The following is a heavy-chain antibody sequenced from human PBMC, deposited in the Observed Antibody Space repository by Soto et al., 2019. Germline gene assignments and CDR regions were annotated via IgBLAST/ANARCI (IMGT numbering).Heavy chain of an antibody. V-gene: IGHV3-33*01. CDR1: EFTFSSYG. CDR3: ARDQSAVAGTLNY. Sequence: PGRSMRLSCAASEFTFSSYGMHRVRQAPGKGLEWVAVIWYDGSNKYYADSVKGRFTISRDNSKNTLYLQMNSLRAEDTAVYYCARDQSAVAGTLNYWGQGTLVTVSS. CDR2: IWYDGSNK. D-gene: IGHD6-19*01. J-gene: IGHJ4*02.